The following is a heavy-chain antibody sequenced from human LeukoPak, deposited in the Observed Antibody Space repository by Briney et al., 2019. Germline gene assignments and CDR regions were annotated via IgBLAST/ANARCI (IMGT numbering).Heavy chain of an antibody. CDR1: GFTFSGQY. CDR3: ARDRTGNNWFDP. Sequence: GSLRLSCLASGFTFSGQYMSWIRQPPGKGLEWIGYIYYSGSTNYNPSLKSRVTISVDTSKNQFSLKLSSVTAADTAVYYCARDRTGNNWFDPWGQGTLVTVSS. CDR2: IYYSGST. D-gene: IGHD1-1*01. V-gene: IGHV4-59*11. J-gene: IGHJ5*02.